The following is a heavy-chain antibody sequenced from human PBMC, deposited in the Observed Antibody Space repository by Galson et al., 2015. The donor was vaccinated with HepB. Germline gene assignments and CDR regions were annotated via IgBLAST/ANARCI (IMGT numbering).Heavy chain of an antibody. CDR3: AREDGWFGQKTHYFDY. D-gene: IGHD3-10*01. Sequence: SVKVSCKASGYTFTNYGIHWVRQAPGQRLEWMGWINAGNGNTEYSQKFQDRVTITRDTSASTAYMELSSLRSEDTGVYYCAREDGWFGQKTHYFDYWGQGTLVTVSS. V-gene: IGHV1-3*01. J-gene: IGHJ4*02. CDR2: INAGNGNT. CDR1: GYTFTNYG.